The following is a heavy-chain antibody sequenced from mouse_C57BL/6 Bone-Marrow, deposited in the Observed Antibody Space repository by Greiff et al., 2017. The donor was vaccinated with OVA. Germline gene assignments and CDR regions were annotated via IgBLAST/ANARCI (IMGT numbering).Heavy chain of an antibody. Sequence: QVQLQQSGPELVKPGASVKLSCKASGYTFTSYDINWVKQRPGQGLEWIGWIYPRDGSTKYHAKFKGKATLTVDTSSSTAYMELHSLTSEDSAVYFCARNQLRPHYYAMDYWGQGTSVTVSS. J-gene: IGHJ4*01. D-gene: IGHD3-2*02. CDR3: ARNQLRPHYYAMDY. V-gene: IGHV1-85*01. CDR1: GYTFTSYD. CDR2: IYPRDGST.